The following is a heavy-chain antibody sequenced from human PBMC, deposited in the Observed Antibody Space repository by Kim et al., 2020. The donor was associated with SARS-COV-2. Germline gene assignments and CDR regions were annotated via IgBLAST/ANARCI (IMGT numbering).Heavy chain of an antibody. V-gene: IGHV1-58*01. CDR1: GFTFTSSA. J-gene: IGHJ6*02. Sequence: SVKVSCKASGFTFTSSAVQWVRQARGQRLEWIGWIVVGSGNTNYAQKFQERVTITRDMSTSTAYMELSSLRSEDTAVYYCATFYGSGSYYKYGMDVWGQGTTVTVSS. CDR3: ATFYGSGSYYKYGMDV. CDR2: IVVGSGNT. D-gene: IGHD3-10*01.